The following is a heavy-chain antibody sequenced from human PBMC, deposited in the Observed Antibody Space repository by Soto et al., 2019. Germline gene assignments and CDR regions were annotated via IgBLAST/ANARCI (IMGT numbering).Heavy chain of an antibody. D-gene: IGHD2-15*01. CDR2: ISYDGSNK. CDR3: ARDKVREGGGSSHEYYYYGMDV. Sequence: LRLSCAASGFTFSSYAMHWVRQAPGKGLEWVAVISYDGSNKYYADSVKGRFTISRDNSRNTLYLQMNSLRAEDTAVYYCARDKVREGGGSSHEYYYYGMDVWGQGTTVTVSS. V-gene: IGHV3-30-3*01. J-gene: IGHJ6*02. CDR1: GFTFSSYA.